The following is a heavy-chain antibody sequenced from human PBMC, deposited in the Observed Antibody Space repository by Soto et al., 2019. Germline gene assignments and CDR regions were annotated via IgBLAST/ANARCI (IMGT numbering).Heavy chain of an antibody. CDR3: AKGKSTGDIDWFDP. CDR1: GFTLQKYA. CDR2: LIGGHYGT. V-gene: IGHV3-23*01. D-gene: IGHD3-10*01. J-gene: IGHJ5*02. Sequence: PWGSLRLSCAASGFTLQKYAMAWWRQAPGKGLEWVSTLIGGHYGTAYSYSVKGRFTVSRDNSKNCLYLQMNSLGVEDTAMYFCAKGKSTGDIDWFDPWGQGSLVTVSS.